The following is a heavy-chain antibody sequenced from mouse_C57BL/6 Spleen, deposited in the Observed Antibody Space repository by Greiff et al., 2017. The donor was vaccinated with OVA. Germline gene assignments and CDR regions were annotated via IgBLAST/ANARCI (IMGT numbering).Heavy chain of an antibody. D-gene: IGHD2-4*01. CDR1: GFNIKDDY. Sequence: EVQLQQSGAELVRPGASVKLSCTASGFNIKDDYMHWVKQRPEQGLEWIGWIDPENGDTEYASKFQGKATITADTSSNTAYLQLSSLTSEDTAVYYCTKGYYDYDGYFDVWGTGTTVTVSS. V-gene: IGHV14-4*01. J-gene: IGHJ1*03. CDR2: IDPENGDT. CDR3: TKGYYDYDGYFDV.